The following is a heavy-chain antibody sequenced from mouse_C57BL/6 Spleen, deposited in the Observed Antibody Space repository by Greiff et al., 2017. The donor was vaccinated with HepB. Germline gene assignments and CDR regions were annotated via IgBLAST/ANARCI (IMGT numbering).Heavy chain of an antibody. V-gene: IGHV1-81*01. CDR3: ARPIDGV. J-gene: IGHJ1*03. Sequence: QVQLKESGAELARPGASVKLSCKASGYTFTSYGISWVKQRTGQGLEWIGEIYPRSGNTYYNEKFKGKATLTADKSTSTAYMELRSLTSEDSAVYVCARPIDGVWGTGTTVTVSS. CDR1: GYTFTSYG. D-gene: IGHD2-3*01. CDR2: IYPRSGNT.